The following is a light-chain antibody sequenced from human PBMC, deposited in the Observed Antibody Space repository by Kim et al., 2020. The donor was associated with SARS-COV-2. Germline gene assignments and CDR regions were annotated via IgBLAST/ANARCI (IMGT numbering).Light chain of an antibody. CDR1: SSDVGGYNY. J-gene: IGLJ1*01. CDR2: EVN. Sequence: QSALTQPPSASGSPGQSVTISCTGTSSDVGGYNYVSWYQQRPGKAPKLMIYEVNKRPSGVPDRFSGSRSGNTASLTVSGLQAEDEADYYCSSYVRSNNDVFGTGTKVTVL. CDR3: SSYVRSNNDV. V-gene: IGLV2-8*01.